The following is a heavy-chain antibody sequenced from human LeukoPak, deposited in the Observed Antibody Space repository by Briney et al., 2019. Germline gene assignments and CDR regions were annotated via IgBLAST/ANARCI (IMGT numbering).Heavy chain of an antibody. CDR1: GGSISSSSYC. J-gene: IGHJ4*02. CDR2: IYYSGST. Sequence: PSETLSLTCTVSGGSISSSSYCWGWIRQPPGKGLEWIGSIYYSGSTYYNPSLKSRVTISVDTSKNQFSLKLSSVTAADTAVYYCASGPITIFGVVIIGAYYFDYWGQGTLVTVSS. CDR3: ASGPITIFGVVIIGAYYFDY. D-gene: IGHD3-3*01. V-gene: IGHV4-39*07.